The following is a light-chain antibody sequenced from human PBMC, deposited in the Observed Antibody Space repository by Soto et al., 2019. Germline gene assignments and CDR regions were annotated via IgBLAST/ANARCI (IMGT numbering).Light chain of an antibody. J-gene: IGLJ1*01. V-gene: IGLV2-14*03. CDR3: SSFSRSTPLV. CDR1: SSDVGAYNY. CDR2: DVT. Sequence: QSALTQPASVSGSPGQSITISCTGTSSDVGAYNYVSWYQRHPGTAPKLIIYDVTLRPSGVSNRFSGSKSGNTASLTISGLPAEDEADFYCSSFSRSTPLVFGTGTKLTVL.